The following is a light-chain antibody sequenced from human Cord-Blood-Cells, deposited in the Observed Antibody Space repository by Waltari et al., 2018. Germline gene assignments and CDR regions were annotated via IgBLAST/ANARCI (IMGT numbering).Light chain of an antibody. CDR3: QQYNNWPPT. CDR2: GAS. CDR1: QGVSSN. J-gene: IGKJ1*01. Sequence: EIVMTQSPATLSVSPGERATLSCRASQGVSSNLAWYQQKPGQAPRPLIYGASTRATGIPARFSGSGSGTEFTLTISSLQSEDFAVYYCQQYNNWPPTFGQGTKEEIK. V-gene: IGKV3-15*01.